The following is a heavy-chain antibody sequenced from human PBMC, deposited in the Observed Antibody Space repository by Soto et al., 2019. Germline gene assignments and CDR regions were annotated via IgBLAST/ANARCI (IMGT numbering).Heavy chain of an antibody. CDR3: AKDRSSSWTDTDVFDY. J-gene: IGHJ4*02. V-gene: IGHV3-23*01. CDR2: ISGSGGST. Sequence: GGSLRLSCAASGFTFSSYAMSWVRQAPGKGLEWVSAISGSGGSTYYADSVKGRFTISRDNSKNTLYLQMNSLRAEDTAVYYCAKDRSSSWTDTDVFDYWGQGTLVTVSS. CDR1: GFTFSSYA. D-gene: IGHD6-13*01.